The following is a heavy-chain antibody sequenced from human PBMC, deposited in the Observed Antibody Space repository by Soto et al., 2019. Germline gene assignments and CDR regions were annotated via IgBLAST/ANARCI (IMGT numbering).Heavy chain of an antibody. CDR3: ASAQGSGFLVS. CDR1: GGSISSGDYY. V-gene: IGHV4-30-4*01. D-gene: IGHD3-10*01. CDR2: IYYSGST. J-gene: IGHJ4*02. Sequence: QVQLQESGPGLVKPSQTLSLTCTVSGGSISSGDYYWSWIRQPPGKGLEWIGYIYYSGSTYYNPSLQXRXTXSXXTSTNQFSLKLSSVTAADTAVYYCASAQGSGFLVSWGQGTLVTVSS.